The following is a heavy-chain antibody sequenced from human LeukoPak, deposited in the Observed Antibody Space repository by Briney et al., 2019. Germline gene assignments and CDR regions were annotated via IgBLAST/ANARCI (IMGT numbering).Heavy chain of an antibody. Sequence: GGSLRLSCAASGFTFSIYGMHWVRQAPGKGLEWVAVISYDGSNKYYADSVKGRFTISRDNSKNTLYLQMNSLRAEDTAVYYCAKDHYYDSSGYSGDAFDIWGQGTMVTVSS. CDR2: ISYDGSNK. J-gene: IGHJ3*02. CDR1: GFTFSIYG. D-gene: IGHD3-22*01. V-gene: IGHV3-30*18. CDR3: AKDHYYDSSGYSGDAFDI.